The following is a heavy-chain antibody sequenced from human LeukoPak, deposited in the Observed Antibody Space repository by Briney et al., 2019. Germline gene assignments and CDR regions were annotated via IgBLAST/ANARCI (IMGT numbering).Heavy chain of an antibody. J-gene: IGHJ4*02. CDR1: GFTFSSYA. V-gene: IGHV3-30-3*01. D-gene: IGHD6-13*01. Sequence: GRSLRLSCAASGFTFSSYAMHWVRKAPGKGLEWVAVISYDGSNKYYADSVKSRFTISRDNSKNTLYLQMNSLRAEDTAVYHCATGIAAAGVEDYWGQGTLVTVSS. CDR2: ISYDGSNK. CDR3: ATGIAAAGVEDY.